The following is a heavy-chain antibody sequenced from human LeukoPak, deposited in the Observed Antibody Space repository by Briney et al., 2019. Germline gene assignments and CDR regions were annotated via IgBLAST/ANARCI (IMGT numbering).Heavy chain of an antibody. CDR3: ARGYGWASYNNFNY. J-gene: IGHJ4*02. D-gene: IGHD3-10*01. Sequence: SETLSLTCTVSGDSMRGYYWSWIRQPPGKGLEWLGDIHYTGTTDYIPSLKSRVTISVDTSKNQFSLKLSSVTAADTAVYYCARGYGWASYNNFNYWGQGILVTVSS. CDR1: GDSMRGYY. CDR2: IHYTGTT. V-gene: IGHV4-59*01.